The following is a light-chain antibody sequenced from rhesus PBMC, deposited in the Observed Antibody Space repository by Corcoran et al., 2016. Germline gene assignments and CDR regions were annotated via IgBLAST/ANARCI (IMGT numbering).Light chain of an antibody. CDR3: QHYYRTPYS. J-gene: IGKJ2*01. Sequence: DIQMTQSPSSLSASVGDRVTITCRASQGITNDLAWYQQKPGETPKLLIYEASSLQSGIPSRFSGSGSGTYFTLNISSLQSEDFATYYCQHYYRTPYSFGQGTKVEIK. V-gene: IGKV1-25*01. CDR1: QGITND. CDR2: EAS.